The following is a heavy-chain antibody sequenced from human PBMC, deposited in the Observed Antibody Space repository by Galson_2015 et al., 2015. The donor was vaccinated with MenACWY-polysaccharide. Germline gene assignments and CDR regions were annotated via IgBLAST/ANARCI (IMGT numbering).Heavy chain of an antibody. CDR1: GDSVSSHSVA. J-gene: IGHJ4*02. CDR2: TYYRSKWYT. D-gene: IGHD3-22*01. CDR3: ARDLYPTTYYSDSSPLSDY. Sequence: CAISGDSVSSHSVAWNWIRQSPSRGLEWLGRTYYRSKWYTDYAVAVKSRITITPDAAKNHFSLQLDSVIPEDTAVYYCARDLYPTTYYSDSSPLSDYWGQGTLVTVSS. V-gene: IGHV6-1*01.